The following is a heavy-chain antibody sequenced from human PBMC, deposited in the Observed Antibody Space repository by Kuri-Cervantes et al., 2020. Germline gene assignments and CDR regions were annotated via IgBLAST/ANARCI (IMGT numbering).Heavy chain of an antibody. D-gene: IGHD6-13*01. CDR1: GFTFDDYA. CDR2: LNWDSTGM. V-gene: IGHV3-9*01. J-gene: IGHJ4*02. CDR3: AKGADSSSWYSFDY. Sequence: SLKISCAASGFTFDDYAMHWVRQAPGKGLEWVSGLNWDSTGMGYADSVKGRFTISRDNAKNSLYLQMNSLRAEDTALYYCAKGADSSSWYSFDYWGQGTLVTVSS.